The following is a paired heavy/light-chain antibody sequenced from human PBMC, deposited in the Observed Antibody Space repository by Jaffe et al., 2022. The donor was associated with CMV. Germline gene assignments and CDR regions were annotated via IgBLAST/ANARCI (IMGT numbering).Heavy chain of an antibody. J-gene: IGHJ4*02. CDR1: GFTFNNYA. Sequence: EVELVESGGGLVQPGGSLRLSCAASGFTFNNYAMSWVRQAPGKGLEWVSTISGSGGSKYNADFAKGRFTISRDNSKDTLYLQMNSLRVEDTAVYYCTKDQDSYGYLAFANWGQGTLVTVSS. CDR3: TKDQDSYGYLAFAN. CDR2: ISGSGGSK. V-gene: IGHV3-23*04. D-gene: IGHD5-18*01.
Light chain of an antibody. V-gene: IGKV3-15*01. Sequence: EIVMTQSPATLSMSPGERATLSCRASHGINNNFAWYQQKPGQTPRLLIYGASTRATGVPDRFSGSESGTEFTLTISSLQSDDFAIYYCQQYNNWPRTFGQGTKVEIK. CDR1: HGINNN. J-gene: IGKJ1*01. CDR2: GAS. CDR3: QQYNNWPRT.